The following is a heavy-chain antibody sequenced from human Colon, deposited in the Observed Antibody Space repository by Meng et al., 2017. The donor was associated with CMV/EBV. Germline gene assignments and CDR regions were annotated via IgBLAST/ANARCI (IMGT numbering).Heavy chain of an antibody. D-gene: IGHD2-8*02. CDR2: IRYDGSYK. J-gene: IGHJ4*02. CDR3: VKDTGRGDY. CDR1: GFTFSSYG. V-gene: IGHV3-30*02. Sequence: GGSLRLSCEASGFTFSSYGMHWVRQAPGKGLEWLGFIRYDGSYKLYSESMEGRLAISRDNSKNTLFLQMNSLSAEDTAVYFCVKDTGRGDYWGQGTLVTVS.